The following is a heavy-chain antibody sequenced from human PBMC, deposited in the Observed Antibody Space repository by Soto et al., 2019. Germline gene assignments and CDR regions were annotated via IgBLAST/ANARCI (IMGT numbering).Heavy chain of an antibody. J-gene: IGHJ3*02. CDR3: AAQITIFGVVTLDDAFDI. CDR1: GFTFTSSA. V-gene: IGHV1-58*02. CDR2: IVVGSGNT. Sequence: SVKVSCKASGFTFTSSAMQWVRQARGQRLEWIGWIVVGSGNTNYTQKFQERVTITRDMSTSTAYMELSSLRSEDTAVYYCAAQITIFGVVTLDDAFDIWGQGTMVTVSS. D-gene: IGHD3-3*01.